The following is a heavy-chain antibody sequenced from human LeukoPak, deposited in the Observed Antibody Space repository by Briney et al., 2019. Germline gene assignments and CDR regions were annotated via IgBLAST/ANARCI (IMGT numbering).Heavy chain of an antibody. V-gene: IGHV3-30*02. CDR1: GFTFSSYG. Sequence: GGSLRLSCAASGFTFSSYGMHWVRQAPGKGLEWVAFIRYDGSNKYYADSVKGRFTISRDNSKNTLYLQMNSLRAEDTAVYYCAKDRTNYDFWSGYFDYWGQGTLVTVSS. CDR2: IRYDGSNK. J-gene: IGHJ4*02. D-gene: IGHD3-3*01. CDR3: AKDRTNYDFWSGYFDY.